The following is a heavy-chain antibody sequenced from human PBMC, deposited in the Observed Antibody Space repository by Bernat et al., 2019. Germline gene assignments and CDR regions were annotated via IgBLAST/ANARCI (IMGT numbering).Heavy chain of an antibody. CDR3: AKVHIVVVVAATPPYYFDY. J-gene: IGHJ4*02. D-gene: IGHD2-15*01. V-gene: IGHV3-23*04. Sequence: VQLVESGGGLVQPGGSLRLSCAASGFTFSSYAMSWVRQAPGKGLEWVSAISGSGGSTYYADSVKGRFTISRDNSKNTLYLQMNSLRAEDTAVYYCAKVHIVVVVAATPPYYFDYWGQGTLVTVSS. CDR1: GFTFSSYA. CDR2: ISGSGGST.